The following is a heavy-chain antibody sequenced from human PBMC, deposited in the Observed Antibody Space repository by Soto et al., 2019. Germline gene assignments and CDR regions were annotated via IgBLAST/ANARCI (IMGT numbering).Heavy chain of an antibody. Sequence: SETLSLTCAVSGGSISSGDYSWSWIRQPPGKGLEWIGYIYYSGSTNYNPSLKSRVTISVDTSKNQFSLKLSSVTAADTAVYYCARRYGPGFDYWGQGTLVTVSS. CDR1: GGSISSGDYS. V-gene: IGHV4-61*08. CDR2: IYYSGST. D-gene: IGHD4-17*01. CDR3: ARRYGPGFDY. J-gene: IGHJ4*02.